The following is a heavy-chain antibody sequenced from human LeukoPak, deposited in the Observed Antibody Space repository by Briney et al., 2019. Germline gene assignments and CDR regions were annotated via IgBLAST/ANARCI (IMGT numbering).Heavy chain of an antibody. J-gene: IGHJ3*02. CDR2: ISYDGSNK. D-gene: IGHD2/OR15-2a*01. V-gene: IGHV3-30*04. CDR3: ARVRHSTVYAFDI. CDR1: GFTFSSYA. Sequence: GGSLRLSCAASGFTFSSYAMHWVRQAPGKGLEWVAVISYDGSNKYYADSVKGRFTISRDNSKNTLYLQMNSLRAEDTAVYYCARVRHSTVYAFDIWGQGTMVTVSP.